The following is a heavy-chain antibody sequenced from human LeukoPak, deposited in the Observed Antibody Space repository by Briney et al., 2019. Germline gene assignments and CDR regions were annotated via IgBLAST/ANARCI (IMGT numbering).Heavy chain of an antibody. CDR2: ISYDGYDK. Sequence: PGGSLRLSCAASGFTFNDYAMYWVRQAPGKGLEWVTLISYDGYDKSYADSVKGRFTISRDNSKNTLYLQMNSLRAEDTAVYYCAKDTLSYYDILTGHNPTGVDYWGQGTLVTVSS. J-gene: IGHJ4*02. V-gene: IGHV3-30-3*01. D-gene: IGHD3-9*01. CDR3: AKDTLSYYDILTGHNPTGVDY. CDR1: GFTFNDYA.